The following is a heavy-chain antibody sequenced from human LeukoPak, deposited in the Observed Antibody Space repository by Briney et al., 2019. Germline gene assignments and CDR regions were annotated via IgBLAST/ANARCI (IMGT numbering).Heavy chain of an antibody. J-gene: IGHJ6*02. CDR2: IWYDGSNK. Sequence: RSLRLSCAASGFTFSSYGMHWVRQAPGKGLEWVAVIWYDGSNKYYADSVKGRFTISRDNSKNTLYLQMNSLRAEDTAVYYCARDVDTYYYYYGMDVWGQGTTVTVSS. CDR1: GFTFSSYG. D-gene: IGHD5-18*01. CDR3: ARDVDTYYYYYGMDV. V-gene: IGHV3-33*01.